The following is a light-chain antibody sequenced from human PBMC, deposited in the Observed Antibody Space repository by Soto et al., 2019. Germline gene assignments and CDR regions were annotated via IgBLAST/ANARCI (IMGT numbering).Light chain of an antibody. V-gene: IGLV2-11*01. CDR3: CSHAGSYVV. Sequence: QSVLSQPRSVSGSPGQSFTISCTGTSSDVGSSNYVSWYQQHPGKAPKLIISDVSKRPSGFPDRFSGSKSDNTDSLTISGLQDEDEADYFCCSHAGSYVVFGGGTKVTVL. CDR2: DVS. CDR1: SSDVGSSNY. J-gene: IGLJ2*01.